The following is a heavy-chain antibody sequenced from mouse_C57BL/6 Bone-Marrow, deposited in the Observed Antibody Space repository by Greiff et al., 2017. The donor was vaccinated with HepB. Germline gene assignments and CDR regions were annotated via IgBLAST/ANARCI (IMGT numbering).Heavy chain of an antibody. J-gene: IGHJ4*01. CDR2: IHPNSGST. D-gene: IGHD1-1*01. CDR1: GYTFTSYW. CDR3: AGHYYYGSSYDAMDY. Sequence: QVQLQQSGAELVKPGASVKLSCKASGYTFTSYWMHWVKQRPGQGLEWIGMIHPNSGSTNYNEKFKSKATLTVDKSSSTAYMKLSSLTSEDSAVYYCAGHYYYGSSYDAMDYWGQGTSVTVSS. V-gene: IGHV1-64*01.